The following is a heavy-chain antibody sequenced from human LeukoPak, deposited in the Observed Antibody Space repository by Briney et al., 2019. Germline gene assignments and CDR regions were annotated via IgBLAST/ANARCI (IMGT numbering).Heavy chain of an antibody. D-gene: IGHD2-2*01. CDR2: IIPILGIA. V-gene: IGHV1-69*02. CDR3: ARSDCSSTSCYDQYYFDY. Sequence: SVKVSCKASGGTFSSYTISWVRQAPGQGLEWMGRIIPILGIANYAQKFQGRVTITADKSTSTAYMELSSLRSEDTAVYYCARSDCSSTSCYDQYYFDYWGQGTLVTVSS. J-gene: IGHJ4*02. CDR1: GGTFSSYT.